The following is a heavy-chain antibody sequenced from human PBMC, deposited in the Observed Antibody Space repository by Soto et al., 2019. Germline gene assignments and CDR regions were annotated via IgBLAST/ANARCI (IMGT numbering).Heavy chain of an antibody. V-gene: IGHV4-39*01. CDR2: IDYSGST. Sequence: QLQLQESGPGLVKPSETLSLTCTVSGGSISRSSYYWGWIRQPPGKGLEWIGSIDYSGSTYSNPSLKSRVTISVDTSKNQWSLRRISVTAAATAVYYCARHSDCSGGSCYSEYFAVVNWFDPWGQGTLVTVSS. D-gene: IGHD2-15*01. CDR1: GGSISRSSYY. J-gene: IGHJ5*02. CDR3: ARHSDCSGGSCYSEYFAVVNWFDP.